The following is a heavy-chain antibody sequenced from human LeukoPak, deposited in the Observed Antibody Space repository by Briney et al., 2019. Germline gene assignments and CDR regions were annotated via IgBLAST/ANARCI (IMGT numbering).Heavy chain of an antibody. D-gene: IGHD3-3*01. CDR1: GGSISSYY. V-gene: IGHV4-59*01. CDR2: IYYCGSP. J-gene: IGHJ6*02. CDR3: ARDKIWSSYYGKGMDV. Sequence: SETLSLTCTVSGGSISSYYWSWIRHPPGKGLEWIGYIYYCGSPTSNPSLKSRVTISVDTSKNQFSLKLSSVTAADTAVYYCARDKIWSSYYGKGMDVWGQGTTVTVSS.